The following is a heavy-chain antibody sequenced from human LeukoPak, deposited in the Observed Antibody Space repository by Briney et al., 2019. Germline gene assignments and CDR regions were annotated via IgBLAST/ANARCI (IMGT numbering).Heavy chain of an antibody. Sequence: GGSLRLSCAASGFTFSSYSMNWVRQTPEKGLEGGSYISSGSSNKYYADSVKGRFTISRDNAKNSLFLQMNSLRVEDTAVYYCARSMGPGHYYVADYWGQGTLVTVSS. V-gene: IGHV3-48*01. CDR1: GFTFSSYS. J-gene: IGHJ4*02. CDR2: ISSGSSNK. CDR3: ARSMGPGHYYVADY. D-gene: IGHD3-22*01.